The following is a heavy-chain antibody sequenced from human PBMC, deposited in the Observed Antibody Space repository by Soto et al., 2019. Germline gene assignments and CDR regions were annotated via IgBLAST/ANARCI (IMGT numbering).Heavy chain of an antibody. CDR2: ISWDGGST. J-gene: IGHJ5*02. CDR1: GFNFDDYT. V-gene: IGHV3-43*01. D-gene: IGHD6-13*01. CDR3: AKEGSSSWYPGGCWFDP. Sequence: GSLRVCCAASGFNFDDYTMLWVRQALGKGLEWVSLISWDGGSTYYEDSVKGRFTISRDKSKNSLYLEMNSLRTEDTPLYYCAKEGSSSWYPGGCWFDPWGQGTLVTVSA.